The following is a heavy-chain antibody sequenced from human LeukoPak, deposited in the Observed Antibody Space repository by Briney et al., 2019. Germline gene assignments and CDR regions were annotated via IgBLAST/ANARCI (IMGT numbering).Heavy chain of an antibody. CDR1: AFTFRSYA. V-gene: IGHV3-23*01. CDR2: ISGSGGST. D-gene: IGHD5-18*01. Sequence: LPGGSLRLSCAASAFTFRSYAMIWVRQAPGKGLEWVSGISGSGGSTYYSDSAKGRFTISRDNSNNTLYLQMNSLRAEDTAVYYCAKGAASRGYTYVANWGQGTLVTVSS. CDR3: AKGAASRGYTYVAN. J-gene: IGHJ4*02.